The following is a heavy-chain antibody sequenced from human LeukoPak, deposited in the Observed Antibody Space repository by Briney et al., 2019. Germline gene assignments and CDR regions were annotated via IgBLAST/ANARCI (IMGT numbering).Heavy chain of an antibody. J-gene: IGHJ4*02. V-gene: IGHV4-39*07. CDR2: IYYSGST. CDR3: ARGPYSSGAFDY. Sequence: SETLSLTCTVSGGSINSITNYWGWIRQPPGKGLEWIGSIYYSGSTYYNPSLKSRVTISVDTSKNQFSLKLSSVTAADTAVYYCARGPYSSGAFDYWGQGTLVTVSS. D-gene: IGHD6-19*01. CDR1: GGSINSITNY.